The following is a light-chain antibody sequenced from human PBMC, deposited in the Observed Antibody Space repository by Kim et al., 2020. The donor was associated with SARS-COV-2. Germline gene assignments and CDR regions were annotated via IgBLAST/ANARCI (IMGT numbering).Light chain of an antibody. J-gene: IGLJ3*02. Sequence: VALGQTVRITCQGDSLRRCYASWYQQKSGQAPVLVIYGKNNRPSGIPDRVSGSSSGNTASLTITGAQAEDEADYYCHSRDSSDNHLFGGGTQLTVL. CDR2: GKN. V-gene: IGLV3-19*01. CDR3: HSRDSSDNHL. CDR1: SLRRCY.